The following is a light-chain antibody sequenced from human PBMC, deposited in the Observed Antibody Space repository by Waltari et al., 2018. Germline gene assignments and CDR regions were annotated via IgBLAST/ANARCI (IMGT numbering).Light chain of an antibody. CDR3: QQYNSWPSDT. V-gene: IGKV3-15*01. CDR2: GVS. Sequence: EIVMTQSPGILSVSPGERATLSSRASQSVSSNLAWYQQKPGQAPRLLIHGVSSRATGIPARFSGSGTGTEFALTISSLQSEDFAVYYCQQYNSWPSDTFGQGTKVEIK. CDR1: QSVSSN. J-gene: IGKJ1*01.